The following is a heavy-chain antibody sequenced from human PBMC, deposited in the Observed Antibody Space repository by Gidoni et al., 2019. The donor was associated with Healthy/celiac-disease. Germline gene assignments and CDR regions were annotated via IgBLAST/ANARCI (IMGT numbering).Heavy chain of an antibody. Sequence: QGQLVESGGGVVQPGRSLRLSCAASGFTVSSYGMHWVRQAPGKGLGWVAVISYDGSNKYYADSVKGRFTISRYNSKNTLYLQMNSLRAEDTAVYYCAKGPRGGTIKDAFDIWGQGTMVTVSS. D-gene: IGHD2-2*01. CDR1: GFTVSSYG. V-gene: IGHV3-30*18. J-gene: IGHJ3*02. CDR3: AKGPRGGTIKDAFDI. CDR2: ISYDGSNK.